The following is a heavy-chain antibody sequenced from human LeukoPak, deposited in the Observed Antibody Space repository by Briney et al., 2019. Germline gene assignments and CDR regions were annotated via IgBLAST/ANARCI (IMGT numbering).Heavy chain of an antibody. CDR3: AKGPLNSADY. J-gene: IGHJ4*02. Sequence: GGSLRLSCAASGFTFSSYGMHWVRQAPGKGLEWVAFIRYDGSNKYYADSVKGRFTITRDNSKNTLYLQMNSLRAEDTAVYYRAKGPLNSADYWGQGTLVTVSS. D-gene: IGHD1-1*01. V-gene: IGHV3-30*02. CDR2: IRYDGSNK. CDR1: GFTFSSYG.